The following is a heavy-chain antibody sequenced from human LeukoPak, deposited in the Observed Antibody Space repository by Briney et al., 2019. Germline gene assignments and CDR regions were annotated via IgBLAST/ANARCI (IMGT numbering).Heavy chain of an antibody. CDR1: GYTFTGYY. J-gene: IGHJ5*02. D-gene: IGHD5-24*01. Sequence: GASVKVSCKASGYTFTGYYMHWVRQAPGQGLEWMGWINPNSGGTNYAQKFQGRVTMTRDTSISTAYMELSRLRSDDTAVYYCARLKMAFTNWFDPWGQGTLVTVSS. CDR2: INPNSGGT. CDR3: ARLKMAFTNWFDP. V-gene: IGHV1-2*02.